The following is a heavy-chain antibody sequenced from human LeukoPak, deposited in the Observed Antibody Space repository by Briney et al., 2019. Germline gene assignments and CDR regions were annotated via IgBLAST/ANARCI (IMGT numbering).Heavy chain of an antibody. V-gene: IGHV3-23*01. J-gene: IGHJ6*03. Sequence: GGSLRLSCAASGFTFSSYAMSWVRQAPGKGLEWVSAISGSGGSTYYADSVKGRFTISRDNSKNTLYLQMNSLRAEDTAVYYCARDRRGVAAAGTDRYYYYYMDVWGKGTTVTVSS. CDR2: ISGSGGST. CDR3: ARDRRGVAAAGTDRYYYYYMDV. D-gene: IGHD6-13*01. CDR1: GFTFSSYA.